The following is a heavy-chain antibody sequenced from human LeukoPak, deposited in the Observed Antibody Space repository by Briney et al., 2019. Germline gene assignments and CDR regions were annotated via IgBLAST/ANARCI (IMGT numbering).Heavy chain of an antibody. CDR2: IYSGGST. CDR1: GSTVSSNY. CDR3: ASSGLRLDNWFDP. J-gene: IGHJ5*02. V-gene: IGHV3-53*01. Sequence: GSLRLSCAASGSTVSSNYMSWVRQAPGKGLEWVSVIYSGGSTYYADSVKGRFTISRDNSKNTLYLQMNSLRAEDTAVYYCASSGLRLDNWFDPWGQGTLVTVSS. D-gene: IGHD5-12*01.